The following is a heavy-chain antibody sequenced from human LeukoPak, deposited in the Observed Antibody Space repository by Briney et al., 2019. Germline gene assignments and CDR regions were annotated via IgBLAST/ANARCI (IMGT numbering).Heavy chain of an antibody. CDR3: ASGGDSYGYGVWFDP. CDR2: IYYSGST. Sequence: PSETLSLTCTVSGGSISSSSYYWGWIRQPPGKGLEWIGSIYYSGSTYYNPSLKSRVTISVDTSKNQFSLKLSSVTAADTAVYYCASGGDSYGYGVWFDPWGQGTLVTVSS. V-gene: IGHV4-39*07. CDR1: GGSISSSSYY. D-gene: IGHD5-18*01. J-gene: IGHJ5*02.